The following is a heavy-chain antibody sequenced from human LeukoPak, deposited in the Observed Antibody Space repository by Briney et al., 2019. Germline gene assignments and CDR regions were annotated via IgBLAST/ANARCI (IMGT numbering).Heavy chain of an antibody. CDR3: ARGANPPDTAMVRGYYYYMDV. CDR1: GFTFSSYS. Sequence: GGSLRLSCAASGFTFSSYSMNWVRQAPGKELEWVSSISSSSSYIYYADSVKGRFTISRDNAKNSLYLQMNSLRAEDTAVYYCARGANPPDTAMVRGYYYYMDVWGKGTTVTVSS. D-gene: IGHD5-18*01. CDR2: ISSSSSYI. V-gene: IGHV3-21*01. J-gene: IGHJ6*03.